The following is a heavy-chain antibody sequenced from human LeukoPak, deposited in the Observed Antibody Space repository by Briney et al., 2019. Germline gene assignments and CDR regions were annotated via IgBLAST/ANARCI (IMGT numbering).Heavy chain of an antibody. CDR1: GYRFTDDY. D-gene: IGHD3-16*01. CDR2: INPDTDFT. V-gene: IGHV1-2*02. J-gene: IGHJ4*02. CDR3: APTSEAYTSNWSV. Sequence: ASVKVSCKTSGYRFTDDYIHWVRQAPGQGLEWTGWINPDTDFTNYAPKFRGRVIMTRDTSISTAYMEVRRLTFDDTAIYYCAPTSEAYTSNWSVWGQGTLVTVSP.